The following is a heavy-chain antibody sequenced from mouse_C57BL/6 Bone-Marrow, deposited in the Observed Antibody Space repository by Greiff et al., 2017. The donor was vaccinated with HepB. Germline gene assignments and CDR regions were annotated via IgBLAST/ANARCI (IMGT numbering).Heavy chain of an antibody. CDR3: TEDYYGSRFAY. Sequence: EVQLVESGTVLARPGASVKMSCKTSGYTFTSYWMHWVKQRPGQGLEWIGAIYPGNSDTSYNQKFKGKAKLTAVTSASTAYMELSSLTNEDSAVYYCTEDYYGSRFAYWGQGTLVTVSA. V-gene: IGHV1-5*01. D-gene: IGHD1-1*01. J-gene: IGHJ3*01. CDR2: IYPGNSDT. CDR1: GYTFTSYW.